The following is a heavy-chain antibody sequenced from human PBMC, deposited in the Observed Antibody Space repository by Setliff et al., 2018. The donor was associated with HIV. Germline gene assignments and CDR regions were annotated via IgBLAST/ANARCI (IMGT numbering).Heavy chain of an antibody. V-gene: IGHV4-61*09. Sequence: SETLSLTCTVSGASISSGSYYWSWIRQPAGKGLEWIGHIYTSGSTNYNPSLKSRVTISVDTSKNQFSLKLRSVTAADTAVYYCARETYYYDNPQYYYYYMDVWGKGTTVTVSS. CDR1: GASISSGSYY. J-gene: IGHJ6*03. CDR2: IYTSGST. D-gene: IGHD3-22*01. CDR3: ARETYYYDNPQYYYYYMDV.